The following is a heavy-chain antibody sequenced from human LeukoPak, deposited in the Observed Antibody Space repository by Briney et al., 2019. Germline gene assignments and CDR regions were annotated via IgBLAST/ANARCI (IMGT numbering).Heavy chain of an antibody. D-gene: IGHD3-3*01. CDR1: GYPFTSYY. CDR3: ARALRLFDY. CDR2: INFSGGT. Sequence: ASVKVSCKASGYPFTSYYMHWLRQAPGQGLEWMGWINFSGGTQYAEKFRGRVTVTRDTSMATGYMELSSLTSDDTAVYYCARALRLFDYWGQRTLVTVSS. V-gene: IGHV1-2*02. J-gene: IGHJ4*02.